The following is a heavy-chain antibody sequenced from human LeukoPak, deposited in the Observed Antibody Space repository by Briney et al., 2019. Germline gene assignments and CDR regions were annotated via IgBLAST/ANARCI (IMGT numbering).Heavy chain of an antibody. Sequence: GGSLRLSCAASGFSFSNSWMTWVRQVPGKGLEWVANVGRDGSEKNYVDSVEGRFTISRDNAKKSLDLEMNSLRVEDTALYYCAKVGTWELQRVFENWSQGTLVTVSS. CDR3: AKVGTWELQRVFEN. D-gene: IGHD1-26*01. V-gene: IGHV3-7*01. J-gene: IGHJ4*02. CDR2: VGRDGSEK. CDR1: GFSFSNSW.